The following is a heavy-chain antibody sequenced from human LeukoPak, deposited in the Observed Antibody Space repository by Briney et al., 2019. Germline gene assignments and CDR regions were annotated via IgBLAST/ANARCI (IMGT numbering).Heavy chain of an antibody. CDR2: ISYDGSNK. V-gene: IGHV3-30*18. CDR3: AKDALGYCSGGSCSTRSWFDP. J-gene: IGHJ5*02. D-gene: IGHD2-15*01. CDR1: GFTFSSYG. Sequence: HTGESLKISCAASGFTFSSYGMHWVRQAPGKGLEWVAVISYDGSNKYYADSVKGRFTISRDNSKNTLYLQMNSLRAEDTAVCYCAKDALGYCSGGSCSTRSWFDPWGQGTLVTVSS.